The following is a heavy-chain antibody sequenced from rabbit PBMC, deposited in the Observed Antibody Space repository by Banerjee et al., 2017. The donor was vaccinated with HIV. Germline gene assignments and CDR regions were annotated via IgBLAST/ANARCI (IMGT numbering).Heavy chain of an antibody. CDR3: ARIGTSGWGEWTYYFDL. CDR1: GIDFSTYG. J-gene: IGHJ4*01. D-gene: IGHD4-1*01. CDR2: IYNGDGST. Sequence: QEQLVESGGGLVTLGGSLKLSCKASGIDFSTYGISWVRQAPGKGLEWIGYIYNGDGSTYYASWAKGRFTISKTSSTTVTLQMTSLTAADTATYFCARIGTSGWGEWTYYFDLWGPGTLVTVS. V-gene: IGHV1S47*01.